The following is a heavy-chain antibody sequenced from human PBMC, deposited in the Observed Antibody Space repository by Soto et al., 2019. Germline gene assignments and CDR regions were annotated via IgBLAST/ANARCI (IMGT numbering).Heavy chain of an antibody. CDR1: GGSISSGDYY. Sequence: QVQLQESGPGLVRPSQTLSLTCTVSGGSISSGDYYWSWIRQAPGKGLEWIGYISNSGTAYYNPSLKSRVTISVDTSKNQFSLKLSSVTVAATAVYSCARAAWAVVRGLPMSGGLDVWGQGTTVTVSS. J-gene: IGHJ6*02. CDR2: ISNSGTA. V-gene: IGHV4-30-4*01. CDR3: ARAAWAVVRGLPMSGGLDV. D-gene: IGHD3-10*01.